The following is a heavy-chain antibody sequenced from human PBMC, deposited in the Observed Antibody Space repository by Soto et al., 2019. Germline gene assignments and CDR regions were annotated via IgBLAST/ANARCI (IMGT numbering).Heavy chain of an antibody. CDR1: GFTFSSYS. Sequence: GGSLRLSCAASGFTFSSYSMNWVRQAPGKGLEWVSSISSSSSYIYYADSVKGRFTISRDNAKNSLYLQMNSLRAEDTAVYYCARSLLNRKSVLRYFGAGYYGMDVWGQGTTVTVSS. CDR2: ISSSSSYI. J-gene: IGHJ6*02. D-gene: IGHD3-9*01. CDR3: ARSLLNRKSVLRYFGAGYYGMDV. V-gene: IGHV3-21*01.